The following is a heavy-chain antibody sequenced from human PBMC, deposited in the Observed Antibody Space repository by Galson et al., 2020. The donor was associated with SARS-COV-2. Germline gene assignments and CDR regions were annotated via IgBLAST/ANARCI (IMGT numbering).Heavy chain of an antibody. Sequence: GGSLRLSCAASGLTFGTYAMNWVRQAPGKGLQWISSLSSSGTDSDYADSVRGRFTISRDTSKSTLHLQMNGLRVEDTAIYYCTRHRPHHCSSDCFPDLTDSFDPWGQGTLVIVSS. J-gene: IGHJ5*02. CDR3: TRHRPHHCSSDCFPDLTDSFDP. V-gene: IGHV3-23*01. D-gene: IGHD2-2*01. CDR1: GLTFGTYA. CDR2: LSSSGTDS.